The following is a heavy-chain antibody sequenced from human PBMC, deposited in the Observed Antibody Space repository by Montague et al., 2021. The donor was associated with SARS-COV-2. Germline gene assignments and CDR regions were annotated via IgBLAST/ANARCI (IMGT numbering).Heavy chain of an antibody. CDR1: GDSVSSNIAT. J-gene: IGHJ4*02. V-gene: IGHV6-1*01. CDR3: ARIPVGSKYYFDF. D-gene: IGHD2-2*01. CDR2: TYYRSKWYN. Sequence: CAISGDSVSSNIATWNWIRQSPSRGLEWLGRTYYRSKWYNDYAESMKSRITIDPDTSKHQFSLHLNSVTPEDTAVYYCARIPVGSKYYFDFWGQGTLVTVSS.